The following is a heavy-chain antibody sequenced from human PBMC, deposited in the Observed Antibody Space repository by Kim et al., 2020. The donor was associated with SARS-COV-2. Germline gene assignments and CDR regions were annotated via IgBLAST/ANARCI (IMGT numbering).Heavy chain of an antibody. V-gene: IGHV6-1*01. J-gene: IGHJ3*02. CDR3: ARDHYVAAGISNDAFDI. D-gene: IGHD6-13*01. CDR2: TYYRSKWYN. Sequence: SQTLSLTCAISGDSVSSNSAAWNWIRQSPSRGLEWLGRTYYRSKWYNDYAVSVKSRITINPDTSKNQFSLQLNSVTPEDTAVYYCARDHYVAAGISNDAFDIWGQGTMVTVSS. CDR1: GDSVSSNSAA.